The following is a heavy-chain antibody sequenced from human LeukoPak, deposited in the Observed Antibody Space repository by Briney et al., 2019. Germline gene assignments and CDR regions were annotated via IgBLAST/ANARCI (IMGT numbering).Heavy chain of an antibody. CDR3: ARGRYYYGSGSFFHH. D-gene: IGHD3-10*01. Sequence: PSETLSLTCAVYGGSFSGYYWSWIRQPPGKGLEWIGEINHSGSTNYNPSPKSRGTISVDTSKNQFSLTLSSVTAADTAVYYCARGRYYYGSGSFFHHWGQGTLVTVSS. CDR2: INHSGST. V-gene: IGHV4-34*01. J-gene: IGHJ1*01. CDR1: GGSFSGYY.